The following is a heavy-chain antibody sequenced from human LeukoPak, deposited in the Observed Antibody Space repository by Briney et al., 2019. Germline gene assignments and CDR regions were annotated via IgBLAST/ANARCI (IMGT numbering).Heavy chain of an antibody. CDR2: IYYSGST. CDR3: ASFRGGVY. D-gene: IGHD2-15*01. J-gene: IGHJ4*02. V-gene: IGHV4-59*01. Sequence: KASETLSLTCTVSGGSISTFYWSWIRQPPGKGLEWIGYIYYSGSTNYNPSLKSRLTISVDTSKNQFSLKLSSVTAVDTAVYYCASFRGGVYWGQGTLVTVSS. CDR1: GGSISTFY.